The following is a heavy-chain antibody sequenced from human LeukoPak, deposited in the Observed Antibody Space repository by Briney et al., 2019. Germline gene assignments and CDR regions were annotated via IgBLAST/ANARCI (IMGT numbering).Heavy chain of an antibody. J-gene: IGHJ4*02. CDR3: VRDQAFVYCSGGTCYDDY. V-gene: IGHV1-2*02. D-gene: IGHD2-15*01. Sequence: ASVNVSCKSSGYTFTGYYMHWVRQAPGQGLECMGWINPNSGDTHYTQKFRGGATMTRETYINTAYMKLSRLRSDDTAVYYCVRDQAFVYCSGGTCYDDYWGQGSLVTVSS. CDR1: GYTFTGYY. CDR2: INPNSGDT.